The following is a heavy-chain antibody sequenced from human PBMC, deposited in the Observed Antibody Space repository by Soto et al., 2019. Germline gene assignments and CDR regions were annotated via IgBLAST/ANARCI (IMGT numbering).Heavy chain of an antibody. CDR3: VRGVAYGFEI. V-gene: IGHV3-74*01. CDR1: GFTFSHYP. D-gene: IGHD3-3*01. Sequence: EVQLVESGGGLVQPGGSPRLSCGASGFTFSHYPLHWVRQAPGKGLVWVSRIYSDGSDIGYADSVKGRFTISRDNAKNTLYLQMNSLRAEDTAVYYCVRGVAYGFEIWGQGTMVSVSS. J-gene: IGHJ3*02. CDR2: IYSDGSDI.